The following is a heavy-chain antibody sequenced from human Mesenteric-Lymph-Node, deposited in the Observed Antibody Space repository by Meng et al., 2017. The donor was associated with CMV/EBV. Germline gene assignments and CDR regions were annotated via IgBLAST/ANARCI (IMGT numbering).Heavy chain of an antibody. CDR2: IYNSGST. CDR3: ARDPQRVTVFGVAPHSPSGWFDP. D-gene: IGHD3-3*01. Sequence: YYWTWSRQLPGKGLESIGYIYNSGSTFYNPSLKSRVTISVDTSKNQFSLKLSSVTAADTAVYYCARDPQRVTVFGVAPHSPSGWFDPWGQGTLVTVSS. CDR1: YY. V-gene: IGHV4-31*02. J-gene: IGHJ5*02.